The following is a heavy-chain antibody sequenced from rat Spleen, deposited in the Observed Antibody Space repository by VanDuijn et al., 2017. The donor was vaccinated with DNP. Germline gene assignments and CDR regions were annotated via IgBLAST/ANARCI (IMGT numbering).Heavy chain of an antibody. CDR1: GYSITSNY. CDR3: ARQNIVRDWFFDF. CDR2: ISYSGTT. Sequence: EVQLQESGPGLVKPSQSLSLTCSVTGYSITSNYWGWIRKFPRNKMEYIGHISYSGTTNYNPSLKSRISITRDTSKNQFFLHLNSLTPEDTATYYCARQNIVRDWFFDFWGPGTMVTVSS. J-gene: IGHJ1*01. D-gene: IGHD4-3*01. V-gene: IGHV3-1*01.